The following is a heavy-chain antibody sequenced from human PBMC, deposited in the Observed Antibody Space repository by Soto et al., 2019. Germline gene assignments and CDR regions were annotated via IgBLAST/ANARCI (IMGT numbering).Heavy chain of an antibody. V-gene: IGHV5-10-1*01. Sequence: GESLKISCKGSGYSFTSYWISWVRQMPGKGLEWMGRIDPSDSYTNYSPSFQGHVTISADKSISTAYLQWSSLKASDTAMYYCARREPQFSEYNYYGMDVWGQGTTVTVSS. CDR3: ARREPQFSEYNYYGMDV. D-gene: IGHD1-1*01. J-gene: IGHJ6*02. CDR2: IDPSDSYT. CDR1: GYSFTSYW.